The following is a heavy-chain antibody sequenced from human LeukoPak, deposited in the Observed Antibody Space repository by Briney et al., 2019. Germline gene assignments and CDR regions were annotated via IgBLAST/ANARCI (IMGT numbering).Heavy chain of an antibody. D-gene: IGHD2-2*03. Sequence: PGGSLRLSCAASGFTFSSHAMTWVRQAPGKGLQWVSSISISGDSTYYADSVKGRFTISRDNSKNTLYLQMNSLRAEDTAVYYCAKDGYCSSTSCQSLWFDPWGQGTLVTVSS. CDR2: ISISGDST. CDR3: AKDGYCSSTSCQSLWFDP. V-gene: IGHV3-23*01. J-gene: IGHJ5*02. CDR1: GFTFSSHA.